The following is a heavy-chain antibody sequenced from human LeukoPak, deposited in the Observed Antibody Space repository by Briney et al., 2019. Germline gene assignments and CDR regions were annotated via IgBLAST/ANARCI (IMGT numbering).Heavy chain of an antibody. CDR2: ISAYNGNT. Sequence: ASVKVSCKASGYTSTSYGISWVRQAPGQGLEWMGWISAYNGNTNYAQKLQGRVTMTTDTSTSTAYMELRSLRSDDTAVYHCARDLSYRAWFDPWGQGTLVTVSS. CDR3: ARDLSYRAWFDP. V-gene: IGHV1-18*01. D-gene: IGHD3-10*01. CDR1: GYTSTSYG. J-gene: IGHJ5*02.